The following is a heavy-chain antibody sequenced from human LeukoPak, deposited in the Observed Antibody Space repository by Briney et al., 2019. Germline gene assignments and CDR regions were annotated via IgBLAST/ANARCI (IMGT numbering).Heavy chain of an antibody. CDR3: ARDRSDYYDTSRANDY. CDR2: ISASSIYI. J-gene: IGHJ4*02. CDR1: GFTFSSYS. V-gene: IGHV3-21*01. D-gene: IGHD3-22*01. Sequence: GGSLRLSCVASGFTFSSYSMNWVRQAPGKGLEWVSPISASSIYIYYADSLKGRFTISRDNAKNSLYLQMNSLRAEDTAVYYCARDRSDYYDTSRANDYWGQGTLVTVSS.